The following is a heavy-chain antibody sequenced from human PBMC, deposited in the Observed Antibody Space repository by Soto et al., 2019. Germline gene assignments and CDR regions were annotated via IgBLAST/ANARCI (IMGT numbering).Heavy chain of an antibody. CDR1: GFTFSSYG. V-gene: IGHV3-30*18. Sequence: GGSLRLSCAASGFTFSSYGMHWVRQAPGKGLEWVAVISYDGSNKYYADSVKGRFTISRDNSKNTLYLQMNSLRAEDTAVYYCAKLNYDILTIRYDAFDIWGQGTMVTVSS. D-gene: IGHD3-9*01. J-gene: IGHJ3*02. CDR3: AKLNYDILTIRYDAFDI. CDR2: ISYDGSNK.